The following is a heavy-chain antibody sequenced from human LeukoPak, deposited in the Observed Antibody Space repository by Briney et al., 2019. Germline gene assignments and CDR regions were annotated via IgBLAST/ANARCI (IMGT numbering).Heavy chain of an antibody. J-gene: IGHJ6*02. CDR2: INPSGCST. Sequence: GGSVKDSSMASRYTSISSYMHSVRQAPGQGLEWMGIINPSGCSTSYAQKFQGRVTMTRDKPTSTVYVELSSLKSEDTAVYYCAREVMVRGVIIYYGMDVWGQETTVTVSS. V-gene: IGHV1-46*01. D-gene: IGHD3-10*01. CDR3: AREVMVRGVIIYYGMDV. CDR1: RYTSISSY.